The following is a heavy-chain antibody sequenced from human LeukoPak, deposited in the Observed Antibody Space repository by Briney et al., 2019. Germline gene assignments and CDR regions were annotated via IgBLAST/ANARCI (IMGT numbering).Heavy chain of an antibody. V-gene: IGHV1-8*01. J-gene: IGHJ5*02. CDR3: ARVRRGYCSGTSCSSYNWFDP. CDR1: GYTFTSYD. D-gene: IGHD2-2*01. Sequence: GASVKVSCKASGYTFTSYDINWVRQATGQGLEWMGWMNPNSGNTGYAQKFQGRVTMTKNTSISTAYMELSSLRSEDTAVYYCARVRRGYCSGTSCSSYNWFDPWGQGTLVTVSS. CDR2: MNPNSGNT.